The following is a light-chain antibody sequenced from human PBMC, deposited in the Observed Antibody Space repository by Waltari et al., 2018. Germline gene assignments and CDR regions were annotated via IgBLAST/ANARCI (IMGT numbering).Light chain of an antibody. CDR3: QSYDKSLSAWV. V-gene: IGLV1-40*01. J-gene: IGLJ3*02. CDR1: SSRPRAGSS. Sequence: QSVLTQPPSLSGAPGQRVPISCPGSSSRPRAGSSGQWYRQFPGTVPALLLYDNNNRPSGVPDRFSASKSGTSASLVITGLQAEDEADYFCQSYDKSLSAWVFGAGTKLTVL. CDR2: DNN.